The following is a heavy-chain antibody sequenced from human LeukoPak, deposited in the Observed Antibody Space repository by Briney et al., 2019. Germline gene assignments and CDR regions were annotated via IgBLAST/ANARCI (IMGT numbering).Heavy chain of an antibody. CDR3: ARDRMVTYFDY. J-gene: IGHJ4*02. Sequence: GRSLRLSCAASGFTFSSYGMHWVRQAPGKGLEWVAVIWYDGSNKYYADSVKGRFTISRDNSKNTLYLQMNSLRAEDTAMYYCARDRMVTYFDYWGQGTLVTVSS. V-gene: IGHV3-33*08. D-gene: IGHD5-18*01. CDR2: IWYDGSNK. CDR1: GFTFSSYG.